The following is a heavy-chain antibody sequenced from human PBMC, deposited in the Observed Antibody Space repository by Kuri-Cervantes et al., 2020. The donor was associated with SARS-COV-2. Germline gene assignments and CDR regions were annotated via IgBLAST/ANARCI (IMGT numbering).Heavy chain of an antibody. CDR2: IYYSGST. CDR1: GGSISSYY. Sequence: SETLSLTCTVSGGSISSYYWSWIRQPPGKGLEWIGYIYYSGSTNYNPSLKSRVTISVDTSKNQFSLKLSSVTAADTAVYYCARVDYGYDSSGYFDYWGQGTLVTVSS. J-gene: IGHJ4*02. V-gene: IGHV4-59*08. CDR3: ARVDYGYDSSGYFDY. D-gene: IGHD3-22*01.